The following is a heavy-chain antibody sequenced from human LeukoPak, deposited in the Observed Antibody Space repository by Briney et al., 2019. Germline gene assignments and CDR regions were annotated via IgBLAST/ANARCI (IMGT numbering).Heavy chain of an antibody. J-gene: IGHJ4*02. CDR1: GSSISSYY. CDR2: TYTSGST. D-gene: IGHD1-26*01. CDR3: ARENSGSYREFDY. Sequence: SETLSLTCTVSGSSISSYYWSWIRQPAGKGLEWIGRTYTSGSTNYNASLKSRVSMSVDTSKNQFSLKLSSVTAADTAVFYCARENSGSYREFDYWGQGTLVTVSS. V-gene: IGHV4-4*07.